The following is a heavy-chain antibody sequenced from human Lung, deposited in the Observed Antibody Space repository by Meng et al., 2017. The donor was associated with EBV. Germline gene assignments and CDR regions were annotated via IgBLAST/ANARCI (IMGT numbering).Heavy chain of an antibody. CDR1: GYTFTGYY. J-gene: IGHJ5*02. V-gene: IGHV1-18*04. Sequence: QVQMVQSGAEVKKPGASVKVSCKASGYTFTGYYIHWVRQAPGQGLEWMGWISAYNGNTNYAQKLQGRVTMTTDTSTSTAYMELRSLRSDDTAVYYCARNRPRGVATGANWFDPWGQGTLVTVSS. D-gene: IGHD5-12*01. CDR2: ISAYNGNT. CDR3: ARNRPRGVATGANWFDP.